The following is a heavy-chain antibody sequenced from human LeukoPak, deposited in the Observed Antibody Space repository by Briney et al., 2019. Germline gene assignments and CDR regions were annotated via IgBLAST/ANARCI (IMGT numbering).Heavy chain of an antibody. CDR1: GFTFSSYN. CDR2: ISSSSNYI. J-gene: IGHJ5*02. Sequence: GGSLRLSCAASGFTFSSYNMNWVRQAPGKGLEWVSSISSSSNYINYADSVKGRFTISRDNAKNSLYLQMNSLRAEDTAVYYCARGPQVVPDATDWFDPWGQGTLVTVSS. V-gene: IGHV3-21*01. CDR3: ARGPQVVPDATDWFDP. D-gene: IGHD2-2*01.